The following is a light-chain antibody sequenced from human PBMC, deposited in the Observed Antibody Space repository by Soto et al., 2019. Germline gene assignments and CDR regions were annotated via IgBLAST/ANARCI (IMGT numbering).Light chain of an antibody. Sequence: EIVMTQSPATLYVSPGERATLSCRASQSVSSNLAWYQQKPGQAPRLLIYGASTRATVIPAGFSGSGSGTEFTLTVRSLQSAAFAVYSCQPYPSWPHTFGQGTPVEIK. CDR1: QSVSSN. V-gene: IGKV3-15*01. CDR3: QPYPSWPHT. J-gene: IGKJ1*01. CDR2: GAS.